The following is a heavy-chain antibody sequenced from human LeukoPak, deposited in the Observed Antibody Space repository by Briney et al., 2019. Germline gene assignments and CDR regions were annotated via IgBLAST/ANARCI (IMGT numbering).Heavy chain of an antibody. CDR1: GFTFSSYA. Sequence: PGGSLRLSCAASGFTFSSYAMSWVRQAPGKGLEWVSAISGSGGSTYYADSVKGRFTISRDNSKNTLYLQMNSLRAEDTAVYYCARDIEVGYDSSELVDYWGQGTLVTVSS. J-gene: IGHJ4*02. V-gene: IGHV3-23*01. CDR3: ARDIEVGYDSSELVDY. D-gene: IGHD3-22*01. CDR2: ISGSGGST.